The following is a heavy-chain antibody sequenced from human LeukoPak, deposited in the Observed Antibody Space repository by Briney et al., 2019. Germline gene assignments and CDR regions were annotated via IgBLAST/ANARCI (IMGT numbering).Heavy chain of an antibody. V-gene: IGHV5-51*01. Sequence: LGESLKISCKGSGYSFTSYWIGWVRQMPGKGLEWMGIIYPGDSDTRYSPSFQGQVTISADKSISTAYLQWSSLKASDSAMYYCAGQTRGGIVAAGSDYWGQGTLVTVSS. J-gene: IGHJ4*02. CDR2: IYPGDSDT. D-gene: IGHD6-13*01. CDR3: AGQTRGGIVAAGSDY. CDR1: GYSFTSYW.